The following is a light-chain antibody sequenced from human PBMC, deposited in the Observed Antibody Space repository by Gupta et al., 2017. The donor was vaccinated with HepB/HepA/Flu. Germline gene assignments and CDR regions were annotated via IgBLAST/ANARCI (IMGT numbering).Light chain of an antibody. J-gene: IGLJ2*01. CDR1: SSNIGNNY. CDR3: GTWDSSLSAAV. Sequence: QSVLTQPPSVSAALGQKVTISCSGSSSNIGNNYVSWYQQLPGSAPKLLIYEDNKRPSGIPDRFSGSKSGTSATLCITVLQTGDEADYYCGTWDSSLSAAVFGGGTELTV. CDR2: EDN. V-gene: IGLV1-51*02.